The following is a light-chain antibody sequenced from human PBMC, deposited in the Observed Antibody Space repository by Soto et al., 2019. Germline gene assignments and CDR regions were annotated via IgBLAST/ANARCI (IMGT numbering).Light chain of an antibody. CDR2: GAF. J-gene: IGKJ2*01. CDR1: QNIGNY. CDR3: QQSDSIPFT. V-gene: IGKV1-39*01. Sequence: DIQMTQSPSSLSASVGDRVAITCRASQNIGNYLSWYAQKVGQAPKLLIYGAFNLQSGVPSRFSGSGSGTHFTLTISSLQPEDFATYYCQQSDSIPFTFGKGTELEMK.